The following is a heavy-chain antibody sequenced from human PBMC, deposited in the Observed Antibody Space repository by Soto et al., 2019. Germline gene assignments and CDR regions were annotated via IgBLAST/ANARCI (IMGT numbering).Heavy chain of an antibody. V-gene: IGHV5-10-1*01. Sequence: GESLKISCKGSGYSFTSYWISWVRQMPGKGLEWMGRIDPSDSYTNYSPSFQGHVTISADKSISTAYLQWSSLKASDTAMYYCARAEYDILTGNYYYGMDVWGQGTTVTVSS. J-gene: IGHJ6*02. CDR2: IDPSDSYT. CDR3: ARAEYDILTGNYYYGMDV. D-gene: IGHD3-9*01. CDR1: GYSFTSYW.